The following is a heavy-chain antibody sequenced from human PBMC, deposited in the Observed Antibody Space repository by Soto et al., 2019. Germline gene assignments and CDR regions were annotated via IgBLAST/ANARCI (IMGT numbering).Heavy chain of an antibody. V-gene: IGHV1-8*01. D-gene: IGHD4-4*01. J-gene: IGHJ4*02. CDR3: SFHSDSNSYSRFDF. CDR2: MNPDSGDA. CDR1: GYTFTSHD. Sequence: QVQLVQSGAEVKKPGASVKVSCKASGYTFTSHDINWVRQAAGQGLEWMGWMNPDSGDAGFAQKFQGRVTLTRNTSVTTAYMEMNSLRSEDTAVYFCSFHSDSNSYSRFDFWGQGTLVTVSS.